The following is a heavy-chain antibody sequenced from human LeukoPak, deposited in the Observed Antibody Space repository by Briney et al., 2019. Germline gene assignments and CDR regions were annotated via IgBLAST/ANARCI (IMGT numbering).Heavy chain of an antibody. CDR2: IYRGGTT. D-gene: IGHD1-26*01. CDR3: AMATWVGGLDY. Sequence: RGSLRLSCAASGFTVSSNYMSWVRQAPGRGLEWVSVIYRGGTTYYADSVKGRFTISRDNSKNTLYLQMNNLRAEDTAVYYCAMATWVGGLDYWGQGTLGTVSS. CDR1: GFTVSSNY. J-gene: IGHJ4*02. V-gene: IGHV3-66*01.